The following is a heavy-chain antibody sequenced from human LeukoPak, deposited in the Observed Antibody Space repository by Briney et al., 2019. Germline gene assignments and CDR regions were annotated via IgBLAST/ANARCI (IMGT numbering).Heavy chain of an antibody. CDR2: ISGSGGST. Sequence: GGSLRLSCAASGFTFSSYAMSWVRQAPGKGLEWVSAISGSGGSTYYADSVKGRFTISRDNSKNTLYLQMNSLRAEDTAVYYCAKDRTSAIAAAGPVDYWGQGTLVTVSS. J-gene: IGHJ4*02. V-gene: IGHV3-23*01. CDR3: AKDRTSAIAAAGPVDY. D-gene: IGHD6-13*01. CDR1: GFTFSSYA.